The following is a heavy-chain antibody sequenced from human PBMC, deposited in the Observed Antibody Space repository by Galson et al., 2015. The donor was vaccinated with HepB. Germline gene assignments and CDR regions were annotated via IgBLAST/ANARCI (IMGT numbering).Heavy chain of an antibody. Sequence: CAISGDSVSSNSAAWNWIRQSPSRGLEWLGRTYYRSKWYNDYAVSVKSRITINPDTSKNQFSLQLNSVTPEDTAVYYCARDSPTRYYYDSSGYPDAFDIWGQGTMVTVSS. D-gene: IGHD3-22*01. CDR3: ARDSPTRYYYDSSGYPDAFDI. CDR1: GDSVSSNSAA. V-gene: IGHV6-1*01. J-gene: IGHJ3*02. CDR2: TYYRSKWYN.